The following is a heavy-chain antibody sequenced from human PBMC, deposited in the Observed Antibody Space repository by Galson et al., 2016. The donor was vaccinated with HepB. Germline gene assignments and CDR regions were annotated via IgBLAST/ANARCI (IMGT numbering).Heavy chain of an antibody. V-gene: IGHV1-18*01. CDR1: AYMFSNHA. D-gene: IGHD3-3*01. Sequence: SVKVSCKASAYMFSNHAIAWVRQAPGQGLEWMGWIYDYNGHTNYAQRFQDRVTMTTHTSTSTAYMELRGLKSHDTAVYYCARVSGLDFWSGYYSQWHFDLWGRGTLVTVSS. CDR3: ARVSGLDFWSGYYSQWHFDL. J-gene: IGHJ2*01. CDR2: IYDYNGHT.